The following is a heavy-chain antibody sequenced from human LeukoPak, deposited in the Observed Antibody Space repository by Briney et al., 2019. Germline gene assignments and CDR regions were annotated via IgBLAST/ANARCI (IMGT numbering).Heavy chain of an antibody. CDR1: GFTFSSYG. J-gene: IGHJ4*02. CDR3: AKVLSRGPLRLGELSSDY. D-gene: IGHD3-16*02. V-gene: IGHV3-30*18. Sequence: PGRSLRLSCAASGFTFSSYGMHWVRQAPGKGLEWVAVISYDGSNKYHADSVKGRFTISRDNSKNTLYLQMNSLRAEDTAVYYCAKVLSRGPLRLGELSSDYWGQGTLVTVSS. CDR2: ISYDGSNK.